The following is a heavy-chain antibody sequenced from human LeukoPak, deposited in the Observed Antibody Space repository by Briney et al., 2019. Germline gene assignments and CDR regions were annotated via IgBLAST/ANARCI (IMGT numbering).Heavy chain of an antibody. D-gene: IGHD3-10*01. CDR1: GGSISSYY. CDR2: IYYSGST. Sequence: PSETLSLTCTVSGGSISSYYWSWIRQPPGKGLEWIGYIYYSGSTNYNPSLKSRVTISVDTSKNQFSLKLSSVTAADTAVYYCARGGQLWFGNWFDPWGQGTLVTVSS. CDR3: ARGGQLWFGNWFDP. V-gene: IGHV4-59*01. J-gene: IGHJ5*02.